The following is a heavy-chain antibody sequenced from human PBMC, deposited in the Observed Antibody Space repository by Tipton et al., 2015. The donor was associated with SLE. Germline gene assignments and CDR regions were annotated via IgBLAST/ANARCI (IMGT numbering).Heavy chain of an antibody. D-gene: IGHD5-24*01. CDR3: ARGPVGDGYNYYYYYYMDV. Sequence: QSGAEVKKPGASVKVSCKASGYTFTSYGISWVRQAPGQGLEWMGWISAYNGNTNYAQKLQGRVTMTTDTSTSTAYMELRSLRSDDTAVYYCARGPVGDGYNYYYYYYMDVWGKGTTVTVSS. J-gene: IGHJ6*03. CDR2: ISAYNGNT. CDR1: GYTFTSYG. V-gene: IGHV1-18*01.